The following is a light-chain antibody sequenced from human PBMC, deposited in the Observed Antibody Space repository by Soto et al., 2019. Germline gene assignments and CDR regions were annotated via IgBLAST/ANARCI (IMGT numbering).Light chain of an antibody. CDR3: CSYAGSSTYV. CDR2: DVT. CDR1: SSDVGGYNY. Sequence: QSVLTQPRSVSGSPGQSVTISCTGSSSDVGGYNYVSWYQQYPGEVPKLLIYDVTKRPSGLPDRFSGSKSGNTASLIISGLQAEDEADYYCCSYAGSSTYVFGSGTKVTV. J-gene: IGLJ1*01. V-gene: IGLV2-11*01.